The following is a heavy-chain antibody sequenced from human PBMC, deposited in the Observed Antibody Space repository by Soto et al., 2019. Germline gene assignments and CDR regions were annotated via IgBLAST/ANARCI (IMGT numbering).Heavy chain of an antibody. CDR3: ARHIVDTSMTASFNY. Sequence: VESLKISCKTSGYIFLNYWIGCCLQMPVKGLEWMGITYPGDSDARYSPSFQGQVTISADKSISTVYLQWSSLKASDTAMYYCARHIVDTSMTASFNYWGQGTQVTVSS. V-gene: IGHV5-51*01. J-gene: IGHJ4*02. CDR1: GYIFLNYW. D-gene: IGHD5-18*01. CDR2: TYPGDSDA.